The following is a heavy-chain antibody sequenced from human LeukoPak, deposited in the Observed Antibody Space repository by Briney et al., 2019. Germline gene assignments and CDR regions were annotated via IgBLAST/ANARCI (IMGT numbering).Heavy chain of an antibody. V-gene: IGHV1-8*01. CDR1: GYTFTSYD. Sequence: ASVKVSCKASGYTFTSYDINWVRQATGQRPEWMAWMSPNSGDTGYAQKFQDRVTMTRNTSISTAYMELSSLRSDDTAVYYCARGPPNWGYDYWGPGTLVTVSS. D-gene: IGHD7-27*01. J-gene: IGHJ4*02. CDR2: MSPNSGDT. CDR3: ARGPPNWGYDY.